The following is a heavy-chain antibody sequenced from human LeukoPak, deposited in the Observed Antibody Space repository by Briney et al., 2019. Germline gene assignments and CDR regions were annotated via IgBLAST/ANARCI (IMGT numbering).Heavy chain of an antibody. CDR1: GFTFSSYA. D-gene: IGHD6-19*01. V-gene: IGHV3-30-3*01. CDR3: ARDDVAVTGALDF. J-gene: IGHJ4*02. CDR2: ISYDGSNK. Sequence: GRSLRLSCAASGFTFSSYAMHWVRQAPGKGLEWVAVISYDGSNKYYADSVKGRFTISRDNSKSTLYLQMNSLRAEDTAVYYCARDDVAVTGALDFWGQGTLVTVSS.